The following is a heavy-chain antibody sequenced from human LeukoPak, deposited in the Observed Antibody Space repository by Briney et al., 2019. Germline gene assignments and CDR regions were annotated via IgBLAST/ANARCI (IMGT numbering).Heavy chain of an antibody. CDR3: AAVGYYDFWGGYPTFDY. CDR1: GFTFTSSA. Sequence: ASVKVSCKASGFTFTSSAMQWVRQARGQRLGWIGWIVVGSGNTSYAQTFQERVTITRDMSTSTAYMELSSLRSEDTAVYYCAAVGYYDFWGGYPTFDYWGQGALVTVSS. V-gene: IGHV1-58*02. CDR2: IVVGSGNT. D-gene: IGHD3-3*01. J-gene: IGHJ4*02.